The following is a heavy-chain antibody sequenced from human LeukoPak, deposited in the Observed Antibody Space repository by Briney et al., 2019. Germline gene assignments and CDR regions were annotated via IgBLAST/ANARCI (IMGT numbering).Heavy chain of an antibody. J-gene: IGHJ6*03. CDR3: ARAYNWNFRDYYYMDV. V-gene: IGHV5-51*01. CDR1: GYIFTSYW. Sequence: GESLKISCKGSGYIFTSYWIGWVRQMPGEGLEWMGIIYPGDSDTRYSPSFQGQVTISADKSISTAYLQWSSLKASDTAMYYCARAYNWNFRDYYYMDVWGKGTTVTVSS. D-gene: IGHD1-7*01. CDR2: IYPGDSDT.